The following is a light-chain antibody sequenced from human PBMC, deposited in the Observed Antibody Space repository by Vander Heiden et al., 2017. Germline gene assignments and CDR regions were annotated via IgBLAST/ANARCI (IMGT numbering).Light chain of an antibody. CDR3: QTHDSSLRGSV. CDR2: GNN. Sequence: QSVLTQPPSVSGAPGQRVTISCTGTSSNIGAGYDVHWYQQLPGTAPKVLIYGNNNRPSGVPDRFSGSKSGPSASLAITGLQAEDEADYYCQTHDSSLRGSVFGGGTKLTVL. CDR1: SSNIGAGYD. V-gene: IGLV1-40*01. J-gene: IGLJ2*01.